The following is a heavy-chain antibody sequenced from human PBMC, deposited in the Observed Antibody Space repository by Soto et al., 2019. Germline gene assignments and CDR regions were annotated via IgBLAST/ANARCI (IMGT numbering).Heavy chain of an antibody. CDR3: ARDLRSVGYCSGGSCYEGPGILYYGMDV. CDR1: GGTFSSYS. V-gene: IGHV1-69*13. J-gene: IGHJ6*02. D-gene: IGHD2-15*01. CDR2: IIPIFGTA. Sequence: SVKVSCKASGGTFSSYSISWVRQAPGQGLEWMGGIIPIFGTANYAQKFQGRVTITADESTSTAYMELSSLRSEDTAVYYCARDLRSVGYCSGGSCYEGPGILYYGMDVWGQGTTVTVSS.